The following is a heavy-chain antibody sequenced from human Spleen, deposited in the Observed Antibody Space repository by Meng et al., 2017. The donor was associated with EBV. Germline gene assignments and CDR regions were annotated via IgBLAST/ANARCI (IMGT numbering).Heavy chain of an antibody. J-gene: IGHJ4*02. D-gene: IGHD4-17*01. CDR1: GASLRGHY. Sequence: QGQLQRWGLGLLKPPETLSLTGAVYGASLRGHYWSWIRQAPGKGLEWIGEIKDTGSTNYNLSLKGRVTISVDKSNNQFSLKLTSVTAADTAVYYCARFYTYGDVPSEADSWGQGNLVTVSS. V-gene: IGHV4-34*01. CDR3: ARFYTYGDVPSEADS. CDR2: IKDTGST.